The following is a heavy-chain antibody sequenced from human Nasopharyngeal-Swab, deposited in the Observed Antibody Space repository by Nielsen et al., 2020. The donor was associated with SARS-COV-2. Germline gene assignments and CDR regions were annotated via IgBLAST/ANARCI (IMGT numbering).Heavy chain of an antibody. D-gene: IGHD6-19*01. CDR3: ARDGAYSSGWRDY. CDR2: ISSSSSYI. Sequence: GESLKISCAASGFTFSSYSMNWVRQAPGKGLEWVSSISSSSSYIYYADSAKGRFTISRDNAKNSLYLQMNSLRAEDTAVYYCARDGAYSSGWRDYWGQGTLVTVSS. V-gene: IGHV3-21*01. CDR1: GFTFSSYS. J-gene: IGHJ4*02.